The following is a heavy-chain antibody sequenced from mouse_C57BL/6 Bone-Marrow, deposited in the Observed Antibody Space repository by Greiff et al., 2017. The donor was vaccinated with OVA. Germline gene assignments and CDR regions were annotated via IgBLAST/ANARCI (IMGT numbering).Heavy chain of an antibody. V-gene: IGHV1-7*01. J-gene: IGHJ1*01. CDR1: GYTFTSYW. Sequence: VQLQQSGAELAKPGASVKLSCKASGYTFTSYWMHWVKQRPGQGLEWIGYINPSSGYTKYNQKFKDKATLTADKSSSTAYMQLSSLTYEVSAVYYCARFYYVSSCQSYWYFDVCGAGTTVTVSS. CDR3: ARFYYVSSCQSYWYFDV. D-gene: IGHD1-1*01. CDR2: INPSSGYT.